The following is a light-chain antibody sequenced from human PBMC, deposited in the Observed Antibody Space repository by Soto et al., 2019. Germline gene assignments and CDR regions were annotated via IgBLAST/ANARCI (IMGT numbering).Light chain of an antibody. J-gene: IGKJ1*01. Sequence: DIQMTQSPSALSASVGDRVTITCRTSQSISRWLAWYQQKPGKAPRLLIYDASYLERGVPSRFSGSGSGTDFTLTISDLQPDDLGTYYCQQYNSFWTFGPGTKVEI. CDR1: QSISRW. CDR2: DAS. CDR3: QQYNSFWT. V-gene: IGKV1-5*01.